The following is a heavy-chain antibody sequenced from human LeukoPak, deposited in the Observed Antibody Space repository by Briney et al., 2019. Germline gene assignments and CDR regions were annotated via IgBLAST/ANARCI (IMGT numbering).Heavy chain of an antibody. D-gene: IGHD4-11*01. CDR2: IYSGGST. V-gene: IGHV3-53*01. J-gene: IGHJ6*02. Sequence: GGSLRLSCAASGFTVSSNYMSWVRQAPGKGLEWVSVIYSGGSTYYADSVKGRFTISRDNSKNTLYLQMDSLKAEDTAVYYCARVRDDYSYYYYGMDVWGQGTTVTVSS. CDR1: GFTVSSNY. CDR3: ARVRDDYSYYYYGMDV.